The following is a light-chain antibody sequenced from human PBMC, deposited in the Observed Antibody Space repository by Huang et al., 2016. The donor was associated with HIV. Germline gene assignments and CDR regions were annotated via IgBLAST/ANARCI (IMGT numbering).Light chain of an antibody. CDR3: QQRSNWPPWT. CDR1: QSVSSY. Sequence: EIVLTQSPATLSLSPGESATLSCRTSQSVSSYIAWYQQKPGQAPRLLIYDASNSATGIPDRFSCSGSGTDFTLTISILEPEDFAIYYCQQRSNWPPWTFGQGTKVEIK. V-gene: IGKV3-11*01. CDR2: DAS. J-gene: IGKJ1*01.